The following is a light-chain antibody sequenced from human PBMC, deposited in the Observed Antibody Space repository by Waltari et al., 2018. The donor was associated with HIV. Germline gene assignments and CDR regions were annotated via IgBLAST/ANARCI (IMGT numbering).Light chain of an antibody. CDR2: WAS. J-gene: IGKJ2*01. CDR3: QQYFNTPYT. V-gene: IGKV4-1*01. Sequence: DIVMTQSPDSLTVSLGERDTINCKSNQTLFYSSNNKNYLAWYQQKPRKPPKLLIYWASSRESGVPERFIGSGSVTNFSLTITSLQAEDVAIYYCQQYFNTPYTFGRGTKVEI. CDR1: QTLFYSSNNKNY.